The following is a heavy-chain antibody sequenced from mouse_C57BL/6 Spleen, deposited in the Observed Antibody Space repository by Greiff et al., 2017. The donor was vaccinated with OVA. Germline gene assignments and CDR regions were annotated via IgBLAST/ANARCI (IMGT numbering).Heavy chain of an antibody. Sequence: QVQLQQSGPELVKPGASVKISCKASGYAFSSSWMNWVKQRPGKGLEWIGRIYPGDGDTNYNGKFKGKATLTADKYSSTAYMPLSSLTSEYSAVSVCARSAGYYAMDYWGQGTSVTVSS. CDR1: GYAFSSSW. J-gene: IGHJ4*01. CDR2: IYPGDGDT. CDR3: ARSAGYYAMDY. D-gene: IGHD6-1*01. V-gene: IGHV1-82*01.